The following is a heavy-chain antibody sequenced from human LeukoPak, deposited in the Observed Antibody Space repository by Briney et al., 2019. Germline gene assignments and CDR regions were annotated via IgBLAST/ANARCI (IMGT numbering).Heavy chain of an antibody. J-gene: IGHJ6*04. CDR2: INKDGGGI. Sequence: PGGSLRLSCEASGFPFSNSWMYWVRQAPGKGLEGVANINKDGGGISYVDYVKGRFIISRDNARSSLYLQMNSLRVEDTAVYFCAGGNSMDVWGKGTAVTVSS. CDR3: AGGNSMDV. V-gene: IGHV3-7*03. CDR1: GFPFSNSW. D-gene: IGHD1/OR15-1a*01.